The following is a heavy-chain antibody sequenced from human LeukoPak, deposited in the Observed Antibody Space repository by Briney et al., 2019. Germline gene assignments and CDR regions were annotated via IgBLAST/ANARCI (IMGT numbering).Heavy chain of an antibody. CDR3: AKDYCGGDCYSGWYFDL. D-gene: IGHD2-21*02. J-gene: IGHJ2*01. V-gene: IGHV3-9*01. CDR2: ISYNSDTI. CDR1: GFTFDDYA. Sequence: GGSLRLSCAASGFTFDDYAMHWVRQAPGKGLEWASGISYNSDTIAYADSVKGRFTISRDNAKNSLYLQMNSLRAEDTALYYCAKDYCGGDCYSGWYFDLWGRGTLVTVSS.